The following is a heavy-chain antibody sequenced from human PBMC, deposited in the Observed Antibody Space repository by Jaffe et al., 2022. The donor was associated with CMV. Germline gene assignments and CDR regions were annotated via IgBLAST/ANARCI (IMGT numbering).Heavy chain of an antibody. J-gene: IGHJ3*02. D-gene: IGHD3-22*01. V-gene: IGHV4-59*01. CDR2: IYYSGST. CDR1: GGSISSYY. Sequence: QVQLQESGPGLVKPSETLSLTCTVSGGSISSYYWSWIRQPPGKGLEWIGYIYYSGSTNYNPSLKSRVTISVDTSKNQFSLKLSSVTAADTAVYYCARSIDSSTPVAFDIWGQGTMVTVSS. CDR3: ARSIDSSTPVAFDI.